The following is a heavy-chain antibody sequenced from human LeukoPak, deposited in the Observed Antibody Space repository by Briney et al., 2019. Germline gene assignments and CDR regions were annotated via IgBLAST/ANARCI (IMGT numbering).Heavy chain of an antibody. J-gene: IGHJ3*02. CDR1: GFTFSSYG. CDR2: IWYDGSDK. Sequence: PGGSLRLSCAASGFTFSSYGMHWVCQAPAQGLGRVAVIWYDGSDKYYADSVKGRLTISRDNSKNTLYLQMNSLRAEETAVYYCAKGGYCTIGVCSARHDAFDIWGQGTKVTVSS. V-gene: IGHV3-33*06. D-gene: IGHD2-8*01. CDR3: AKGGYCTIGVCSARHDAFDI.